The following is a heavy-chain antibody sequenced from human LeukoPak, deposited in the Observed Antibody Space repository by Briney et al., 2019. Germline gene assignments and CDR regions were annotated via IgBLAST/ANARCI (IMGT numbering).Heavy chain of an antibody. CDR1: GESLNRYY. D-gene: IGHD2-15*01. J-gene: IGHJ4*02. Sequence: SETLSLTCAVYGESLNRYYWSWVRQPRAGGLEWIGEIYESGTTKYNPSLKSRVAISMVPSKQQFSLRLSSVTAADTAVYYCARGAWATRLASWGLGTPVIVSS. CDR2: IYESGTT. CDR3: ARGAWATRLAS. V-gene: IGHV4-34*01.